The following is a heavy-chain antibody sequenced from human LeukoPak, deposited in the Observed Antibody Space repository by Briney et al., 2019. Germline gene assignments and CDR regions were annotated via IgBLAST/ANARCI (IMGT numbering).Heavy chain of an antibody. CDR3: AKKSSNSRAFDY. Sequence: GGSLRLSCAASGFTFRSYAMSWVRQAPGKGLEWVSAVSGSAGSTYYADSVKGRFTISRGNSNNTLYLQMNSLSAADTALYYCAKKSSNSRAFDYWGQGTQVTV. V-gene: IGHV3-23*01. D-gene: IGHD6-13*01. CDR2: VSGSAGST. CDR1: GFTFRSYA. J-gene: IGHJ4*02.